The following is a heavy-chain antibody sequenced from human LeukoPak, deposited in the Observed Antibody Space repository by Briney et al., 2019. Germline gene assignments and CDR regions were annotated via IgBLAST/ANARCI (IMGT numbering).Heavy chain of an antibody. V-gene: IGHV4-31*03. CDR1: GGSISSGGYY. CDR2: IYHSGST. D-gene: IGHD4-23*01. CDR3: ARLGGNSGD. Sequence: SETLSLTCTVSGGSISSGGYYWSWIRQHPGKGLEWIGEIYHSGSTNYNPSLKSRVTISVDKSKNQFSLKLSSVTAADTAVYYCARLGGNSGDWGQGTLVTVSS. J-gene: IGHJ4*02.